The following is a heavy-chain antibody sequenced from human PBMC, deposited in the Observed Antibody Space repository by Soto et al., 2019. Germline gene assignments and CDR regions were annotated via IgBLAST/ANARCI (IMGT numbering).Heavy chain of an antibody. CDR2: ILPIFGTA. V-gene: IGHV1-69*14. CDR3: ARGHEYGGNSDACDI. J-gene: IGHJ3*02. CDR1: GGTFSTSS. D-gene: IGHD4-17*01. Sequence: QVQLVQSGAEVKKPGSSMKVSCKASGGTFSTSSINWVRQAPGQRPEWMGNILPIFGTADYAQKFQDRVTITADKSTNTTYMELRSLFSENTAVYYCARGHEYGGNSDACDIWGQGTEVTVSS.